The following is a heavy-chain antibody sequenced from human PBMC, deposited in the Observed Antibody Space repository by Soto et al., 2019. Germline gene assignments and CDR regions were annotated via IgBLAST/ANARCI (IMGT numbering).Heavy chain of an antibody. J-gene: IGHJ5*02. CDR1: GGSISSGDYY. Sequence: QVQLQESGPGLVKPSQTLYLTCTVSGGSISSGDYYWSWIRQPPGKGLEWIGYIYYSGSTYYNPSLKSRVTISVDTSKNQFSLKLSSVTAADTAVYYRASRYCSSTSCYAPWFDPWGQGTLVTVSS. CDR3: ASRYCSSTSCYAPWFDP. D-gene: IGHD2-2*01. CDR2: IYYSGST. V-gene: IGHV4-30-4*01.